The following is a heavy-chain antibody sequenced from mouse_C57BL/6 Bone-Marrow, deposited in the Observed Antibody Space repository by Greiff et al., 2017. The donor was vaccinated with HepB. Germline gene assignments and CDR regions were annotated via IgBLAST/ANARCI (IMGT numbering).Heavy chain of an antibody. J-gene: IGHJ4*01. V-gene: IGHV1-47*01. CDR1: GYTFTTYP. D-gene: IGHD1-1*01. CDR3: ADYYGSSSAMDY. CDR2: FHPYNDDT. Sequence: VKLLESGAELVKPGASVKMSCKASGYTFTTYPIEWMKQNHGKSLEWIGNFHPYNDDTKYNEKFKGKATLTVEKSSSTVYLELSRLTSDDSAVYYCADYYGSSSAMDYWGQGTSVTVSS.